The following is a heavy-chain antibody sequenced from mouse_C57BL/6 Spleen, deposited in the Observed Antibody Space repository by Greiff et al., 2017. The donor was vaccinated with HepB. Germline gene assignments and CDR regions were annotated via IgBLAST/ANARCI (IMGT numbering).Heavy chain of an antibody. V-gene: IGHV5-17*01. J-gene: IGHJ1*03. CDR2: ISSGSSTI. D-gene: IGHD1-1*01. CDR1: GFTFSDYG. CDR3: ARGEYYGSSYLYFDV. Sequence: EVQLVESGGGLVKPGGSLKLSCAASGFTFSDYGMHWVRQAPEKGLEWVAYISSGSSTIYYADTVKGRFTISRDNAKNTLFLQMTSLRSEDTAMYYCARGEYYGSSYLYFDVWGTGTTVTVSS.